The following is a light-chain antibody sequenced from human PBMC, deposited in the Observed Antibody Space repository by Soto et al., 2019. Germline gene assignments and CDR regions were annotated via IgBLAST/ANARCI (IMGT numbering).Light chain of an antibody. CDR3: GSYVGSKSFV. CDR2: EVS. V-gene: IGLV2-8*01. J-gene: IGLJ3*02. Sequence: QSALTQPPSASGSLGQSVTISCTGTSSDIGDYNYVSGYQQHAGKAPKLMIYEVSQRPSGVPDRFSGSKSGNTASLTVSGLQAEDEADYYCGSYVGSKSFVFGGGTQLTVL. CDR1: SSDIGDYNY.